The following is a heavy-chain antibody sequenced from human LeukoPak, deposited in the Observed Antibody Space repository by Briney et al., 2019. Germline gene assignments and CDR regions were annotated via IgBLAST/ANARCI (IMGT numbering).Heavy chain of an antibody. J-gene: IGHJ4*02. D-gene: IGHD4-17*01. CDR2: ISYDGSNK. CDR3: AKGVSTTVTTGFDY. V-gene: IGHV3-30*18. Sequence: GRSLRLSCAASGFTFSSYGMHWVRQAPGKGLEWVAVISYDGSNKYYADSVKGRFTISRDNSKNTLYLQMNNLRAEDTAVYYCAKGVSTTVTTGFDYWGQGTLVTVSS. CDR1: GFTFSSYG.